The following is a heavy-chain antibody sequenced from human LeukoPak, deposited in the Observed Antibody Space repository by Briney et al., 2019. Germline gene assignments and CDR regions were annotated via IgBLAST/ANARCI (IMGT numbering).Heavy chain of an antibody. Sequence: GGSLRLSCAASRFTFSNFGMSWVRQAPGKGLEWVSAISGSGGSTYYADSVKGRFTISRDNSKNTLYLQMNSLRAEDTAVYYCAKSSYYGSSGYYREYYFDYWGQGTLVTVSS. D-gene: IGHD3-22*01. CDR1: RFTFSNFG. CDR2: ISGSGGST. V-gene: IGHV3-23*01. CDR3: AKSSYYGSSGYYREYYFDY. J-gene: IGHJ4*02.